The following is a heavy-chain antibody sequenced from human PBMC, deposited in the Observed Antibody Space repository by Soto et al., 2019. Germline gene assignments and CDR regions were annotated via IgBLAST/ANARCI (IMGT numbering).Heavy chain of an antibody. J-gene: IGHJ4*02. V-gene: IGHV1-58*01. Sequence: SVKVSCKASGFTFTSSAVQWVRQARGQRLEWIGWIVVGSGNTNYAQKFQERVTITRDMPTSTAYMELSSLRSEDTAVYYCAAGEIVVVTKPFDYWGQGTLVTVSS. CDR3: AAGEIVVVTKPFDY. D-gene: IGHD3-22*01. CDR1: GFTFTSSA. CDR2: IVVGSGNT.